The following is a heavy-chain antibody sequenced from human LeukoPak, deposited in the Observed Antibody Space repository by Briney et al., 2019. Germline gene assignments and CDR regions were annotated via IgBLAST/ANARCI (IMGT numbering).Heavy chain of an antibody. Sequence: PGGSLRLSCAASGFTFSNSAMSWVRQAPGKGLEWVSGISGGGGGTTSYADSVKGRFTISRDNSKNTLFLQMNSLRADDTAVYYCAKDPSYEWGQGTLVTVSS. CDR2: ISGGGGGT. V-gene: IGHV3-23*01. J-gene: IGHJ4*02. CDR1: GFTFSNSA. D-gene: IGHD3-22*01. CDR3: AKDPSYE.